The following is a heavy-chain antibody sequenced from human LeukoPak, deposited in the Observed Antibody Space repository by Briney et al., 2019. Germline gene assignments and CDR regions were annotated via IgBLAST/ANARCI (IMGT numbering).Heavy chain of an antibody. CDR2: VSYDGSNK. D-gene: IGHD3-16*02. Sequence: PGRSLRLSCAASGFTFSSYGMHWVRQAPGKGLEWVAVVSYDGSNKYYADSVKGRFTISRDNSKNTLYLQMNSLRSDDTAVYYCARDRRSLRLGELSSYPGVWGQGTLVTVSS. CDR3: ARDRRSLRLGELSSYPGV. V-gene: IGHV3-30*03. CDR1: GFTFSSYG. J-gene: IGHJ4*02.